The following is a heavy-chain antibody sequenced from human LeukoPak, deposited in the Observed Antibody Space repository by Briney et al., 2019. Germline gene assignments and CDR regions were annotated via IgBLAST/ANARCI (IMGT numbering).Heavy chain of an antibody. CDR2: INHSGST. D-gene: IGHD3-10*01. CDR3: ARGRLLWFGEFGFDY. V-gene: IGHV4-34*01. Sequence: PSETLSLTCAVYGGSFSGYYWSWIRQPPGKGLEWIGEINHSGSTNYNPSLKSRVTRSVDTSKNQFSLKLSSVTAADTAVYYCARGRLLWFGEFGFDYWGQGTLVTVSS. CDR1: GGSFSGYY. J-gene: IGHJ4*02.